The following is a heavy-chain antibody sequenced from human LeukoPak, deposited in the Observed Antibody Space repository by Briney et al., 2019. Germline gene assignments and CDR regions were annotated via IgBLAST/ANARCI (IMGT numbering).Heavy chain of an antibody. CDR1: GYTCTNYG. J-gene: IGHJ3*02. CDR3: ARDQVALPLDGFDI. Sequence: GASVKVSCKASGYTCTNYGISWVRQAPGQGLEWMEWISAYNGNTNSAQKLQGRVTMTTDTSTSTAYMELKSLRSDDTAVYFCARDQVALPLDGFDIWGQGTMVTVSS. V-gene: IGHV1-18*01. D-gene: IGHD2-15*01. CDR2: ISAYNGNT.